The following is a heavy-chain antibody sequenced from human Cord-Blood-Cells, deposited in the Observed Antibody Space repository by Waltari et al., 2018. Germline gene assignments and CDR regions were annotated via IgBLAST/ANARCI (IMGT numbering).Heavy chain of an antibody. V-gene: IGHV4-38-2*02. CDR1: GYSTGSGYS. Sequence: QVQLQESGTGLVKPSETLSLPCTVPGYSTGSGYSWGWIRQPPGKGLEWIGSIYHSGSTYYNPSLKSRVTISVDTSKNQFSLKLSSVTAADTAVYYCARAYSNWFDPWGQGTLVTVSS. D-gene: IGHD4-4*01. CDR3: ARAYSNWFDP. CDR2: IYHSGST. J-gene: IGHJ5*02.